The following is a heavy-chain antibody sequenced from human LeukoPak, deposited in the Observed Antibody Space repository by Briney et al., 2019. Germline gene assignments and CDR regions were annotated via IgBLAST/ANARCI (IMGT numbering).Heavy chain of an antibody. V-gene: IGHV1-8*01. D-gene: IGHD5-18*01. J-gene: IGHJ6*03. CDR3: ARFQTPYSYAFIYSYHYYMDV. CDR2: MNPNSGNT. CDR1: GYTLTSYD. Sequence: ASVKVSCKASGYTLTSYDINWVRQATGQGLEWMGWMNPNSGNTGYAQKFQGRVTMTRNTSIGTAYMELSSLRSEDTAVYYCARFQTPYSYAFIYSYHYYMDVWGKRTPVTVSS.